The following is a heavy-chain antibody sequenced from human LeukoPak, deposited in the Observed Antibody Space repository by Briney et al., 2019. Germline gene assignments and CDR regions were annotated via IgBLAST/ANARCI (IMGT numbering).Heavy chain of an antibody. J-gene: IGHJ5*01. CDR2: TYYTSKWYN. CDR1: GDSVSSKSAG. D-gene: IGHD3-10*02. Sequence: SQTLSLTCGISGDSVSSKSAGWTWIRQSPSRGLEWLGRTYYTSKWYNEYAVSMKSRITINSDTTKNQLSLHLDSVTPEDTAVYYCAREQLWSGPNRFDSWGQGTLVTVSS. V-gene: IGHV6-1*01. CDR3: AREQLWSGPNRFDS.